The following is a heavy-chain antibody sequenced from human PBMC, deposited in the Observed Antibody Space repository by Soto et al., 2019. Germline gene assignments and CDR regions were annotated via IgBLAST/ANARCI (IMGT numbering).Heavy chain of an antibody. CDR3: ARPLSGWYDAFDF. CDR2: IYYSGST. Sequence: SETLSLTCTVSGGSISSSSYYWGWIRQPPGKGLEWIGSIYYSGSTYYNPSLKSRVTISVDTSKNQFSLKLSSVTAADTAVFHCARPLSGWYDAFDFWGKGTMVTVS. V-gene: IGHV4-39*01. CDR1: GGSISSSSYY. J-gene: IGHJ3*01. D-gene: IGHD6-19*01.